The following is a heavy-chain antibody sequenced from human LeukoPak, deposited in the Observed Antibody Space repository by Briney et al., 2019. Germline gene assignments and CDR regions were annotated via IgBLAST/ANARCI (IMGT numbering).Heavy chain of an antibody. V-gene: IGHV1-24*01. CDR3: ARDRGEGYYFDY. D-gene: IGHD3-10*01. CDR2: FDPEDGET. CDR1: GYTLTELA. J-gene: IGHJ4*02. Sequence: GASVKVSCKVSGYTLTELAMHWVRQAPGKGLEWMGGFDPEDGETIYARKFQGRVTMTEDTSTDTAYMELSSLRSEDTAVYYCARDRGEGYYFDYWGQGTLVTVSS.